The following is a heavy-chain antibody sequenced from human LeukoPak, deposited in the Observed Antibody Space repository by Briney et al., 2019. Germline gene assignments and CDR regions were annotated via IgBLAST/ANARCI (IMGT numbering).Heavy chain of an antibody. CDR3: ARLGRGGGYDVLTGLS. CDR1: GFTFSSYW. V-gene: IGHV3-74*01. CDR2: INTDGSST. J-gene: IGHJ5*02. D-gene: IGHD3-9*01. Sequence: GESLRLPCAASGFTFSSYWMYWVRQAPGKGLVWVSRINTDGSSTSYVDSVKGRFTISRDNAKNTLYLQMNSLRIDDTAVYYCARLGRGGGYDVLTGLSWGQGTLVTVSS.